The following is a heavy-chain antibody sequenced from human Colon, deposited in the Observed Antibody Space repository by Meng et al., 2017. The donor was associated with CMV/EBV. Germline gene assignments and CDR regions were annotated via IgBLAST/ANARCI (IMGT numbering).Heavy chain of an antibody. CDR2: ISSSSSYI. V-gene: IGHV3-21*01. D-gene: IGHD1-26*01. CDR1: GFTFSSYS. Sequence: GESLKISCAASGFTFSSYSMNWVRQAPGKGLEWVSSISSSSSYIYYADSVKGRFTISRDNAKNSLYLQMHSLSAEDTAVYYCARGVGGSYSDYWGQGTLVTVSS. CDR3: ARGVGGSYSDY. J-gene: IGHJ4*02.